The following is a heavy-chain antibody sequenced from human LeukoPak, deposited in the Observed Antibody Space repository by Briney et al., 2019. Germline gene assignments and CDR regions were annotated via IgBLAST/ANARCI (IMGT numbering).Heavy chain of an antibody. Sequence: GGSLRLSCAASGFTFSSYAMSWVRQAPGKGLEWVSAISGSGGSTYYADSVKGRFTISRDNAKNSLYLQMNSLRAEDTALYYCAKEGVEYSSSVDAFDIWGQGTMVTVSS. J-gene: IGHJ3*02. V-gene: IGHV3-23*01. CDR2: ISGSGGST. CDR3: AKEGVEYSSSVDAFDI. CDR1: GFTFSSYA. D-gene: IGHD6-6*01.